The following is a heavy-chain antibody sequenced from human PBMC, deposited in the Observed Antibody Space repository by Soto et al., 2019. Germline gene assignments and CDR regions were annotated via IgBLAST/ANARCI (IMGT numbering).Heavy chain of an antibody. Sequence: QVQLVESGGGVVQPGRSLRLSCAASGFTFSSYGMHWVRQAPGKGLEWVAVISYDGSNKYYADSLKGRFTISRDNSKNPLYLQTNSLRAEDTAVYYCAKSTYQLLYTFDYWGQVTLVTVSS. CDR3: AKSTYQLLYTFDY. D-gene: IGHD2-2*01. V-gene: IGHV3-30*18. CDR1: GFTFSSYG. CDR2: ISYDGSNK. J-gene: IGHJ4*02.